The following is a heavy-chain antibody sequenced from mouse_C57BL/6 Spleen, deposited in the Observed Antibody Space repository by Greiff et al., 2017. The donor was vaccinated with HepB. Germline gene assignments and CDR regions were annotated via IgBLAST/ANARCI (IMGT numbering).Heavy chain of an antibody. CDR2: IYPGDGDT. J-gene: IGHJ3*01. CDR3: AREDYYGSRGPGFAY. D-gene: IGHD1-1*01. CDR1: GYAFSSSW. Sequence: LVESGASVKISCKASGYAFSSSWMNWVKQRPGKGLEWIGRIYPGDGDTNYNGKFKGKATLTADKSSSTAYMQLSSLTSEDSAVYFCAREDYYGSRGPGFAYWGQRTLVTVSA. V-gene: IGHV1-82*01.